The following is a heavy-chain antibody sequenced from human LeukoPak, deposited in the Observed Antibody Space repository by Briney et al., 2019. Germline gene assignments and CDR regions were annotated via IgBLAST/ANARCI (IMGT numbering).Heavy chain of an antibody. CDR2: IHYSGST. J-gene: IGHJ6*02. D-gene: IGHD2-21*02. V-gene: IGHV4-59*08. CDR1: GGSISSYY. CDR3: AAPFCGGDCYSSYYYYAMDV. Sequence: SETLSLTCTVSGGSISSYYWSWVRQPPGKGLEWIGYIHYSGSTNYNPSLKSRVTISVDTSKNQFSLKLSSVTAADTAVYYCAAPFCGGDCYSSYYYYAMDVWGQGTTVTVSS.